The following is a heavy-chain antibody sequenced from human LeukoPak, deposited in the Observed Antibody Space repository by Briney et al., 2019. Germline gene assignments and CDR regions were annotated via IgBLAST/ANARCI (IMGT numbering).Heavy chain of an antibody. CDR3: AKDPTPYYYGSGQPTYYYYYMDV. CDR1: AFTVRTSY. CDR2: ISGFGDT. J-gene: IGHJ6*03. V-gene: IGHV3-66*03. D-gene: IGHD3-10*01. Sequence: GGSLRLSCAASAFTVRTSYMTWVRQAPGKGLEWVSVISGFGDTYYADSVKGRFTISRDNSKNTLYLQMNSLRAEDTAVYYCAKDPTPYYYGSGQPTYYYYYMDVWGKGTTVTISS.